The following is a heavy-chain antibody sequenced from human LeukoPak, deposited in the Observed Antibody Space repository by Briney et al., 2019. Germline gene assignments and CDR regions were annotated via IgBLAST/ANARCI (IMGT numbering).Heavy chain of an antibody. CDR2: IYYSGST. CDR3: ARHEYSGSYYGLSWFDP. J-gene: IGHJ5*02. D-gene: IGHD1-26*01. Sequence: SETLSLTCTVSGGSISSSVYYWGWIRQPPGKGLERIASIYYSGSTYYNPSLKSRVTISVDTSKNQLSPKLSSLTAADTAVYYCARHEYSGSYYGLSWFDPWGQGTLVTVSS. V-gene: IGHV4-39*01. CDR1: GGSISSSVYY.